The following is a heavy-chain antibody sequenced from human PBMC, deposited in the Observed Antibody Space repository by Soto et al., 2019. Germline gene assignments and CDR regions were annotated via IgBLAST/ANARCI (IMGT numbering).Heavy chain of an antibody. D-gene: IGHD6-13*01. CDR1: GFTFSSYA. CDR2: ISGSGGST. V-gene: IGHV3-23*01. Sequence: EVQLLESGGGLVQPGGALRLACEASGFTFSSYAMSWVRQAPGKGLEWVSAISGSGGSTYYADSVKGRFTISRDNPKNTLYLQMHSMRAEDTAVYYCAQDHLAAAGTSDYWGQGTLVTVSS. CDR3: AQDHLAAAGTSDY. J-gene: IGHJ4*02.